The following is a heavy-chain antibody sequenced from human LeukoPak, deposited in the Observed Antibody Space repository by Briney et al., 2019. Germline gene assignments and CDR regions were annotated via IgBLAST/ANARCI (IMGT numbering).Heavy chain of an antibody. CDR1: GGSISSGGYY. Sequence: SETLSLTCTVSGGSISSGGYYWSWIRQHPGKGLEWIGYIYYSGSTYYNPSLKSRVTISVDTSKSQFSLKLSSVTAADTAVYYCARMVFSLGYCSSTSCYSARRHFDPWGQGTLVTVSS. J-gene: IGHJ5*02. CDR3: ARMVFSLGYCSSTSCYSARRHFDP. V-gene: IGHV4-31*03. CDR2: IYYSGST. D-gene: IGHD2-2*02.